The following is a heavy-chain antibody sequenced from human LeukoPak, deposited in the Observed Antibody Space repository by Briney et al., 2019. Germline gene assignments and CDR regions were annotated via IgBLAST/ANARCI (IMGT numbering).Heavy chain of an antibody. D-gene: IGHD6-25*01. V-gene: IGHV3-30*02. Sequence: GGSLRLCCAASGFTFSTYGMHWVRQAPGKGLEWVAFIRYDGSTKYYIDSVKGRFTVSRDNSKSTLFLQMNSLRAEDTAVYYCARDSGYPTWGQGTLVTVSS. CDR3: ARDSGYPT. CDR2: IRYDGSTK. CDR1: GFTFSTYG. J-gene: IGHJ5*02.